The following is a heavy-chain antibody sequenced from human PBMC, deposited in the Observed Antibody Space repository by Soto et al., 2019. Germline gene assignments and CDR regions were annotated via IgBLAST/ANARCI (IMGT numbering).Heavy chain of an antibody. CDR2: IKSKPDGGTI. CDR1: GFTFSNAW. V-gene: IGHV3-15*01. Sequence: LRLSCAGSGFTFSNAWMSWVRQAPGKGLEWVGRIKSKPDGGTIGYPAPVEGRFSISRDDSKNTVYLQMNSLKTEDTAVYYCATGWYFDFWGRGTLVTVSS. CDR3: ATGWYFDF. J-gene: IGHJ2*01.